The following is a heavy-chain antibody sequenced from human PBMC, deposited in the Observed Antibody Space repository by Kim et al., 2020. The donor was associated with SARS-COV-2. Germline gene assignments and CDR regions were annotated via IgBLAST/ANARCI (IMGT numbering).Heavy chain of an antibody. Sequence: PSLKGRVTKSVETSKNQCSLKLSSVTAADTAVYYCARDGSYYDTGDAFDIWGQGTMVTVSS. D-gene: IGHD3-22*01. CDR3: ARDGSYYDTGDAFDI. J-gene: IGHJ3*02. V-gene: IGHV4-59*01.